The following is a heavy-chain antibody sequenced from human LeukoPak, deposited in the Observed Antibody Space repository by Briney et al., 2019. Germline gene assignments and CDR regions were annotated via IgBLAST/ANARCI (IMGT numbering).Heavy chain of an antibody. J-gene: IGHJ4*02. CDR3: ARSWIQLWPLDY. V-gene: IGHV3-7*03. D-gene: IGHD5-18*01. Sequence: PGGSLRLSCAASGFTFSTYWMSWVRQAPGKGLEWVANINQDGSEKFYVDSVKGRFTISRDNAKNSLYLQMNSLRAEDTALYYCARSWIQLWPLDYWGQGTLVTVSS. CDR1: GFTFSTYW. CDR2: INQDGSEK.